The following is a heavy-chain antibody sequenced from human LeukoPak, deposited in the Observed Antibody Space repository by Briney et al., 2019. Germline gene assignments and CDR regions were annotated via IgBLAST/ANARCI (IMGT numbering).Heavy chain of an antibody. CDR1: GGSISSSSYY. CDR3: ARLHKLLWFGELPYYFDY. D-gene: IGHD3-10*01. CDR2: IYYSGST. Sequence: SETLSLTCTVPGGSISSSSYYWGWIRQPPGKGLEWIGSIYYSGSTYYNPSLKSRVTISVDTSKNQFSLKLSSVTAADTAVYYCARLHKLLWFGELPYYFDYWGQGTLVTVSS. J-gene: IGHJ4*02. V-gene: IGHV4-39*01.